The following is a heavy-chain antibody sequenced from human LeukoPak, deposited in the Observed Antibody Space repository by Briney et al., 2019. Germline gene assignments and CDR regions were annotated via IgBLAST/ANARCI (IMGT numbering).Heavy chain of an antibody. Sequence: SETLSLTRTVSGGSISGYHWNWIRQPPGKRLEWIGYMHDSGTTKYNPSLKSRVTMSVDTSKNQFSLKLTSVTAADTAVYYCARRYNSGWGSFDYWGQGILVTVSS. CDR1: GGSISGYH. V-gene: IGHV4-59*08. D-gene: IGHD6-19*01. CDR2: MHDSGTT. J-gene: IGHJ4*02. CDR3: ARRYNSGWGSFDY.